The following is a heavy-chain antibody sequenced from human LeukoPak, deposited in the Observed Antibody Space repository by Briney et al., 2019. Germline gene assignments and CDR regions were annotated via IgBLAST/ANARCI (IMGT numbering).Heavy chain of an antibody. V-gene: IGHV1-46*01. CDR2: INPSSGST. D-gene: IGHD3-22*01. CDR1: GYTFTSYY. CDR3: ARLSDYDSSSYTYYFDY. Sequence: ASVKVSCKASGYTFTSYYMHWVRQAPGQGLEWMGIINPSSGSTSYAQKFQGRVTMTRDVSTSTVYMELSSLRSEDTAVYYCARLSDYDSSSYTYYFDYWGQGTLVTVSS. J-gene: IGHJ4*02.